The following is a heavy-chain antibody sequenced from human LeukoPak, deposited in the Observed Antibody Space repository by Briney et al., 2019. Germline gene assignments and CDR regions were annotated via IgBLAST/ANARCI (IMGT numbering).Heavy chain of an antibody. J-gene: IGHJ6*03. CDR1: GGTFSSYA. CDR3: ARGIEGGDYYMDV. D-gene: IGHD3-16*01. CDR2: IIPIFGTA. V-gene: IGHV1-69*05. Sequence: GASVKVSCKAPGGTFSSYAISWVRQAPGQGLEWMGGIIPIFGTANYAQKFQGRVTITTDESTSTAYMELSSLRSEDTAVYYCARGIEGGDYYMDVWGKGTTVTVSS.